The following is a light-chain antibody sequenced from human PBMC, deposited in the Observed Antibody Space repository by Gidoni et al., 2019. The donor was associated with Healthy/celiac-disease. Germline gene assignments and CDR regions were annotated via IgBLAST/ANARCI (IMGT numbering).Light chain of an antibody. CDR3: MQALQTPT. J-gene: IGKJ4*01. Sequence: DIVMTQSPLSLPVTPGEPASISCRSSQSLLHSNGYNYLDWYLQKPGQSPQLLIYLGSNRASGVPDRFSGSGSGTDFTLKISRVEPEDVGVYYCMQALQTPTFXGXTKVEIK. CDR2: LGS. V-gene: IGKV2-28*01. CDR1: QSLLHSNGYNY.